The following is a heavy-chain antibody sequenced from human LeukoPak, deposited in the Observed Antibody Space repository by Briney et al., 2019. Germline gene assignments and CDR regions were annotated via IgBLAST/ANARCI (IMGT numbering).Heavy chain of an antibody. CDR3: ARDWGLRWSFDY. J-gene: IGHJ4*02. CDR1: GFSFSSYA. V-gene: IGHV3-30*01. Sequence: GRSLRLSCAASGFSFSSYAMHWVRQAPSKGLEWVAVISYDGSNKYYADSVKGRFTISRDNSKNTLYLQMNSLRAEDTAVYYCARDWGLRWSFDYWGQGTLVTVSS. D-gene: IGHD4-23*01. CDR2: ISYDGSNK.